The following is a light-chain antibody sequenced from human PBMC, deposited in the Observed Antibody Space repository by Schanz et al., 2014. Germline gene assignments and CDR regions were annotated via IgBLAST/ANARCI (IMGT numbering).Light chain of an antibody. CDR3: SSYGDRSNVL. V-gene: IGLV2-8*01. CDR1: GSDIGAYNR. J-gene: IGLJ3*02. CDR2: NVN. Sequence: QSALTQPPSVSGSPGQSVTISCTGTGSDIGAYNRVSWYQQHPGEAPKLMIYNVNTRPSGVPDRFSASKSGNTASLTVSGLQAEDEADYYCSSYGDRSNVLFGGGTKLTVL.